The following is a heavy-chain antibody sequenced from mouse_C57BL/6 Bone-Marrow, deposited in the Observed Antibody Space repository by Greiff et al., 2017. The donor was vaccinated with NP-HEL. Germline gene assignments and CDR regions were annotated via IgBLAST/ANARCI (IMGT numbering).Heavy chain of an antibody. CDR1: GFSLTSYG. Sequence: VQRVESGPGLVQPSQSLSITCTVSGFSLTSYGVHWVRQPPGKGLEWLGVIWSGGSTDYNAAFISRLSISKDNSKSQVFFKMNSLQADDTAIYYCAKNRGYYGSSYGFAYWGQGTLVTVSA. D-gene: IGHD1-1*01. CDR2: IWSGGST. V-gene: IGHV2-4*01. CDR3: AKNRGYYGSSYGFAY. J-gene: IGHJ3*01.